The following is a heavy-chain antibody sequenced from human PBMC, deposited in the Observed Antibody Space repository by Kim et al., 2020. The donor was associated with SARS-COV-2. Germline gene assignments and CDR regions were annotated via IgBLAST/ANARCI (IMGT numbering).Heavy chain of an antibody. J-gene: IGHJ4*02. CDR1: GYTFTSYA. V-gene: IGHV1-3*01. CDR3: ARNEDY. CDR2: IDADNGNT. Sequence: ASVKVSCKASGYTFTSYAFHWVRQAPGQGLEWMGWIDADNGNTKYSQKFQGRATITRDTSARTAYMELSSLRSEDTAVYYCARNEDYWGQGTLVTVSS.